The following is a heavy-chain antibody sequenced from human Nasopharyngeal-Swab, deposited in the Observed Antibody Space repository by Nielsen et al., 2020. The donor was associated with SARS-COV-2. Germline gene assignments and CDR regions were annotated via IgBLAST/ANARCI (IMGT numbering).Heavy chain of an antibody. CDR3: VRGSGDAFDI. CDR2: ISYSGNI. D-gene: IGHD6-19*01. V-gene: IGHV4-39*07. J-gene: IGHJ3*02. Sequence: RQASGKGLEWIGNISYSGNIYYNPSLKSRVTISEDTSKNQFSLKLSSLTAADTAVYYCVRGSGDAFDIWGQGTMVTVSS.